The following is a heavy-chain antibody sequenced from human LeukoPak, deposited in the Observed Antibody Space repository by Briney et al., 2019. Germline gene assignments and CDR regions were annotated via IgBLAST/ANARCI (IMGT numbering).Heavy chain of an antibody. V-gene: IGHV3-30*02. CDR3: CIAVADYNWFDP. CDR1: GFTFSSHG. D-gene: IGHD6-19*01. Sequence: GGSLRFSCGASGFTFSSHGMHWVRQAPGKGLEWVAFIRYDGSNKYYADSVKGRFTISRDNSKNTLYLQMNSLRAEDTAVYYCCIAVADYNWFDPWGQGTLVTVSS. J-gene: IGHJ5*02. CDR2: IRYDGSNK.